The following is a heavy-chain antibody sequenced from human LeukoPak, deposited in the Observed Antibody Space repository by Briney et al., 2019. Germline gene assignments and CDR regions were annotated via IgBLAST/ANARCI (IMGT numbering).Heavy chain of an antibody. CDR3: ARELKGELRCNWFDP. CDR2: IYYSGST. D-gene: IGHD1-26*01. Sequence: SETLSLTCTVSGGSISSYYWSWIRQPPGKGLEWIGYIYYSGSTNYNPSLKSRVTISVGTSKNQFSLKLSSVTAADTAVYYCARELKGELRCNWFDPWGQGTLVTVSS. J-gene: IGHJ5*02. CDR1: GGSISSYY. V-gene: IGHV4-59*01.